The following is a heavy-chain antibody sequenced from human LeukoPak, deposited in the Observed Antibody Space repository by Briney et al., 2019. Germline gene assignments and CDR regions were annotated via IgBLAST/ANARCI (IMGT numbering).Heavy chain of an antibody. CDR3: ARDSDSVATSFWD. CDR1: GGSISSSSYY. CDR2: IYYSGST. V-gene: IGHV4-39*02. D-gene: IGHD5-12*01. Sequence: SQTLSLTCTVSGGSISSSSYYWGWIRQPPGKGLEWIGSIYYSGSTYYNPSLKSRVTISVDTSKNQFSLKLSSVTAADTAVYYCARDSDSVATSFWDWGQGTLVTVSS. J-gene: IGHJ4*02.